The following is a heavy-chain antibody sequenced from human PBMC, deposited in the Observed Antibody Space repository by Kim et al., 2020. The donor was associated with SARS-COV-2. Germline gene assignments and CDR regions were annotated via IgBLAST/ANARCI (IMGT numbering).Heavy chain of an antibody. D-gene: IGHD3-22*01. J-gene: IGHJ3*01. Sequence: SETLSLTCAVFGGSVTTTNWWSWIRQSPGKGLEWIVEMFHSGTTDYNPSLKGRVTMSLDKSKNQLSLRMTSMTAADTAVYYCARSYPYYYDSGDSRKAFDVWGQGIMVTVSS. CDR2: MFHSGTT. CDR1: GGSVTTTNW. V-gene: IGHV4-4*02. CDR3: ARSYPYYYDSGDSRKAFDV.